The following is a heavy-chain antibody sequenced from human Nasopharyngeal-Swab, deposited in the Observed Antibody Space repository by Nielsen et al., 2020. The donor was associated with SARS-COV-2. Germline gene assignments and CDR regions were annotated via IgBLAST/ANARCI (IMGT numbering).Heavy chain of an antibody. J-gene: IGHJ4*02. D-gene: IGHD4-17*01. CDR3: ARRPTGYGDYYFDS. CDR2: VYYYSGTT. Sequence: WIRQPLGKGLEWIGYVYYYSGTTNSNPSLKSRVTISMDTSKKQFSLQMSSVTTADTAVYYCARRPTGYGDYYFDSWGQGTLVTVSS. V-gene: IGHV4-59*08.